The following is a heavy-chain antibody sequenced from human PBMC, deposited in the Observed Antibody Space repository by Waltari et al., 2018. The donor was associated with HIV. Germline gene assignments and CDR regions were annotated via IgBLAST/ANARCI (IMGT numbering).Heavy chain of an antibody. CDR3: ARGPLYNWFDP. CDR1: GFTFDDYG. CDR2: ISWNSGKV. J-gene: IGHJ5*02. V-gene: IGHV3-9*01. Sequence: EVQLVESGGGLVQPGRSLRLSCEASGFTFDDYGMHWVRQAPGKRREGVSSISWNSGKVRYADSGRGRFTSSRDNAKNSLYLQMNSLRPEDTAFYYCARGPLYNWFDPLGQGTLVTVSS. D-gene: IGHD3-10*01.